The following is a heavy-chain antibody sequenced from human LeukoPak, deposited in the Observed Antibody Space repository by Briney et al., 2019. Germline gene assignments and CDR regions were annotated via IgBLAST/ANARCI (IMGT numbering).Heavy chain of an antibody. CDR3: ARLPHDYSNPAAFDI. CDR2: IYTSGSP. D-gene: IGHD4-11*01. V-gene: IGHV4-4*09. J-gene: IGHJ3*02. CDR1: GGSISSYY. Sequence: PSETLSLTCTVSGGSISSYYWSWIRQPPGKGLEWIGYIYTSGSPNYNPSLKSRVTISVDTSKNQFSLTLSSVTAADTAVYYCARLPHDYSNPAAFDIWGQGTMVTVSS.